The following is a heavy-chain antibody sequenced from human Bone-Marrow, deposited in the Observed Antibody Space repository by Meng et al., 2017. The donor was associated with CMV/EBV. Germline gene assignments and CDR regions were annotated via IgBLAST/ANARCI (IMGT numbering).Heavy chain of an antibody. CDR3: ARGQAATYYFDY. V-gene: IGHV3-21*01. D-gene: IGHD2-15*01. CDR1: GFTFSSYS. J-gene: IGHJ4*02. Sequence: GGSLRLSCAASGFTFSSYSMNWVRQAPGKGLEWFSSISSSSSYIYYADSVKGRFTISRDNAKNSLYLQMNSLRAEDTAVYYCARGQAATYYFDYWGQGNLVNVAS. CDR2: ISSSSSYI.